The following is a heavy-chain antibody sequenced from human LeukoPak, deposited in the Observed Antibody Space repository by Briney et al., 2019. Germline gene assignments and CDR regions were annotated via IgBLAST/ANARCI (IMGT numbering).Heavy chain of an antibody. CDR2: IYYSGST. J-gene: IGHJ5*02. V-gene: IGHV4-59*11. D-gene: IGHD3-10*01. Sequence: SETLSLTCTVSGGSINTHYWSWIRQPPGKGLKWIGYIYYSGSTNYNPSFKSRVTMSIVRSRGQFSLRLTSLTTADTAMYYCARDWRYYGSGLGGWFDPWGQGTLVTVSS. CDR3: ARDWRYYGSGLGGWFDP. CDR1: GGSINTHY.